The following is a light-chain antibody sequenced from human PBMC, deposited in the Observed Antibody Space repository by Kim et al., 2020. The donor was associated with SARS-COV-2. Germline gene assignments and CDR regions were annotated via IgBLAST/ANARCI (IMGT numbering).Light chain of an antibody. CDR2: DVF. CDR1: QSAGDR. CDR3: QQYISWPLT. J-gene: IGKJ4*01. Sequence: VYPGERATLSCRATQSAGDRLAWYQRKPGQAPRLLIFDVFMRAAGVPARFSGSGSGTEFTLTISSLQSEDSAVYYCQQYISWPLTFGGGTKVDIK. V-gene: IGKV3-15*01.